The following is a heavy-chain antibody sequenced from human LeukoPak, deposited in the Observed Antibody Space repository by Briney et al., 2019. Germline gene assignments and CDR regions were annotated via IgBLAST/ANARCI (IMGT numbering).Heavy chain of an antibody. Sequence: ASETLSLTCTVSGGSISSYYWSWIRQPPGKGLEWIGYIYYSGSTNYNPSLKSRVTISVDTSKNQFSLKLSSVTAADTAVYYCARKRGSYYFDYWGQGTLVTVSS. J-gene: IGHJ4*02. CDR1: GGSISSYY. CDR3: ARKRGSYYFDY. V-gene: IGHV4-59*08. D-gene: IGHD1-26*01. CDR2: IYYSGST.